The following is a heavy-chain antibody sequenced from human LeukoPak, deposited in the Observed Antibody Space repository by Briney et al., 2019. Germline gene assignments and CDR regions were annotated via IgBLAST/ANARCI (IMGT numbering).Heavy chain of an antibody. J-gene: IGHJ5*02. CDR2: ISSSSYI. CDR1: GFTFSSYS. V-gene: IGHV3-21*01. Sequence: GGSLRLSCAASGFTFSSYSMNWVRQAPGKGLEWVSSISSSSYIYYADSVKGRFTISRDNAKNSLYLQMNSLRAEDTAVYYCASLGPLNWFDPWGQGTLVTVSS. CDR3: ASLGPLNWFDP.